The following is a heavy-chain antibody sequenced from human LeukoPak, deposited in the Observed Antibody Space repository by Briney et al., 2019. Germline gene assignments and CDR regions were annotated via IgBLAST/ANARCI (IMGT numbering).Heavy chain of an antibody. D-gene: IGHD1-14*01. J-gene: IGHJ4*02. CDR1: GFTFSNYW. Sequence: GGSLRLSCAASGFTFSNYWMTWVRQAPGKGLELVANIKQDGSEKYYVDSVKGRFTISRDNTKNSLYLQMNSLRAEDTAVYYCARNQRRLDYWGQGTLVTVSS. CDR2: IKQDGSEK. V-gene: IGHV3-7*01. CDR3: ARNQRRLDY.